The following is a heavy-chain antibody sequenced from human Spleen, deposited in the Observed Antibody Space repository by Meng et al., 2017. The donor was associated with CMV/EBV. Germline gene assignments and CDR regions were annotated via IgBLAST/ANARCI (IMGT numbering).Heavy chain of an antibody. CDR3: AKDVITIFGVPDHFDY. Sequence: GESLKISCAASGFTFSNYGMHWVRQAPGKGLEWVAFIRYDGSNKYYADSVKGRFTISRDNSKNTLYLQMNSLRAEDTAVYYCAKDVITIFGVPDHFDYWGQGTLVTVSS. D-gene: IGHD3-3*01. CDR1: GFTFSNYG. CDR2: IRYDGSNK. V-gene: IGHV3-30*02. J-gene: IGHJ4*02.